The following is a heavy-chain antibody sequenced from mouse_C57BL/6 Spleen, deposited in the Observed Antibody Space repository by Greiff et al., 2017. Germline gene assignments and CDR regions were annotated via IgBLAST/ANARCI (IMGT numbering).Heavy chain of an antibody. Sequence: EVKLMESGGDLVKPGGSLKLSCAASGFTFSSYGMSWVRQTPDKRLEWVATISSGGSYTYYPDSVKGRFTISRDNAKNTLYLQMSSLKSEDTAMYYCARQGYSNYVGYYAMDYWGQGTSVTVSS. CDR3: ARQGYSNYVGYYAMDY. J-gene: IGHJ4*01. D-gene: IGHD2-5*01. V-gene: IGHV5-6*01. CDR2: ISSGGSYT. CDR1: GFTFSSYG.